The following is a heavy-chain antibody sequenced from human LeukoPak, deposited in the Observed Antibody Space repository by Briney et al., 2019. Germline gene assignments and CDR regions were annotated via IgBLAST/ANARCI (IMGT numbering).Heavy chain of an antibody. CDR3: PRGFETYYYDSSGYPPPVN. Sequence: GASLKVYCKASGYTFTSYDINWVRQATGHGFGWLGWMNPNSGNTGYAQKFQVRVTMTRNTSISTAYMELSRLISKDTAVYYRPRGFETYYYDSSGYPPPVNWGQGTLVTVFS. CDR2: MNPNSGNT. D-gene: IGHD3-22*01. CDR1: GYTFTSYD. J-gene: IGHJ4*02. V-gene: IGHV1-8*01.